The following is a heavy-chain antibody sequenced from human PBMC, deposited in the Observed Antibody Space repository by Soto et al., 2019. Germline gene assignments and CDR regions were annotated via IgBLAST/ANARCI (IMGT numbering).Heavy chain of an antibody. CDR2: IKSKTDGGTT. V-gene: IGHV3-15*01. Sequence: GGSLRLSCAASGFTFSNAWMSWVRQAPGKGLEWVGRIKSKTDGGTTDYAAPVKGRFTISRDDSKNTLYLQMNSLKTEDTAVYYCTTGPYPLPPWGGKQQLISIDWGKGTTVTVSS. CDR1: GFTFSNAW. D-gene: IGHD6-13*01. CDR3: TTGPYPLPPWGGKQQLISID. J-gene: IGHJ6*04.